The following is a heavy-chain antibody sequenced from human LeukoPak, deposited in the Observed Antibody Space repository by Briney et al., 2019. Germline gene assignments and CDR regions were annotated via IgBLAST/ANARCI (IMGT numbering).Heavy chain of an antibody. CDR3: AKVFAYFQH. CDR1: GFTFSSYG. J-gene: IGHJ1*01. V-gene: IGHV3-30*02. Sequence: GGSLRLSCAASGFTFSSYGMHWVRQAPGKGLEWVTFIQHDGSNKYYADSVKGRFTISRDNSKNTLYLQMNSLKSEDTAVYYCAKVFAYFQHWGQGTLVTVSS. CDR2: IQHDGSNK.